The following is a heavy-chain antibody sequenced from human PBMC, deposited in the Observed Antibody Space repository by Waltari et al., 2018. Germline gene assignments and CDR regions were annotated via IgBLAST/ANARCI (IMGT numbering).Heavy chain of an antibody. CDR2: IYWSDDK. V-gene: IGHV2-5*01. J-gene: IGHJ4*02. D-gene: IGHD6-6*01. CDR1: GFSLTSTRVG. Sequence: QITLQESGPSLVKPTQTLTLTCNFSGFSLTSTRVGVGWIRQPPGKALEWLALIYWSDDKRYSLSLKSRLTITKEASKNQVVLTVTNVGPVDTGTYYCARRRALEYSTSAPFFDYWGQGKLVTVSS. CDR3: ARRRALEYSTSAPFFDY.